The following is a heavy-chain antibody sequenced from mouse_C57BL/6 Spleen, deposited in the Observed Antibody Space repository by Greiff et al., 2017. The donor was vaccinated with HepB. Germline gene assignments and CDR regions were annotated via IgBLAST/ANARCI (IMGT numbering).Heavy chain of an antibody. CDR3: ARRATVVARGYAMDY. J-gene: IGHJ4*01. Sequence: QVQLQQSGAELARPGASVKLSCKASGYTFTSYGISWVKQRTGQGLEWIGEIYPRSGNTYYNEKFKGKATLTADKSSSTAYMELRSLTSEDSAVYFSARRATVVARGYAMDYWGQGTSVTVSS. D-gene: IGHD1-1*01. V-gene: IGHV1-81*01. CDR1: GYTFTSYG. CDR2: IYPRSGNT.